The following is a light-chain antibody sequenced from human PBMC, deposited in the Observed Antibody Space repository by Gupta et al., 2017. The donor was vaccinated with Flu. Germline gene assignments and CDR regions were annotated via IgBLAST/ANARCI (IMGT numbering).Light chain of an antibody. J-gene: IGKJ1*01. CDR1: QSVSTNY. CDR3: HQYDSSLA. V-gene: IGKV3-20*01. CDR2: ATS. Sequence: EIVLTSSPGTLSLYPGEKATLPCRASQSVSTNYLAWYQQKPGQAPMLLLYATSIKATGTPDRCTGSGSGTDFTLTIGTLEPEDFAVYYCHQYDSSLAFGQGTKVEI.